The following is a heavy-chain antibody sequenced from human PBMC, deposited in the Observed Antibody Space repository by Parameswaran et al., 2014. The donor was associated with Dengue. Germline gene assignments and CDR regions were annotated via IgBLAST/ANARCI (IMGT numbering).Heavy chain of an antibody. V-gene: IGHV1-18*01. CDR2: ISAYNGNT. J-gene: IGHJ4*02. Sequence: SWVRQAPGQGLEWMGWISAYNGNTNYAQKLQGRVTMTTDTSTSTAYMELRSLRSDDTAVYYCARPNSYGYTQIDYWGQGTLVTVSS. CDR3: ARPNSYGYTQIDY. D-gene: IGHD5-18*01.